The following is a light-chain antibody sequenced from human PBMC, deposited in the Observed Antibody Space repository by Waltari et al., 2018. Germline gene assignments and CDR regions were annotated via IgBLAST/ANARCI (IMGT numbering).Light chain of an antibody. CDR2: EVT. CDR3: AAYASANTLL. Sequence: QSALTQPASVSGSPGQSITISCTGTSHDIGNYRYVSWYQKHSGRAPKLILYEVTNRPSGVSDRFSGSKSGDTASLTISGLQTEDEADYYCAAYASANTLLFGGGTQLTVL. V-gene: IGLV2-14*01. CDR1: SHDIGNYRY. J-gene: IGLJ2*01.